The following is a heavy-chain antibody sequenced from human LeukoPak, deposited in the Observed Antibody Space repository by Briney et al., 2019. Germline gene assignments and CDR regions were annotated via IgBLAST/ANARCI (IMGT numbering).Heavy chain of an antibody. V-gene: IGHV3-53*01. J-gene: IGHJ6*02. Sequence: PGGSLRLSCAASGFTVSSNYMSWVRQAQGKGLEWVSVIFSGGSTYYADSVKGRFTISRDNSKNTLYLQMNSLRAEDTAVYYCARPSIAVAGTGYYYGMDVWGQGTTVTVSS. CDR1: GFTVSSNY. CDR3: ARPSIAVAGTGYYYGMDV. CDR2: IFSGGST. D-gene: IGHD6-19*01.